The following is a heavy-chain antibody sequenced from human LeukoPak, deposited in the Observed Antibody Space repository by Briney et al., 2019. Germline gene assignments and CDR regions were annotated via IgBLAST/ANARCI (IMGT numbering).Heavy chain of an antibody. V-gene: IGHV4-59*01. J-gene: IGHJ4*02. CDR2: VHYSDTT. D-gene: IGHD6-19*01. CDR1: GGSISNYY. Sequence: SETLSLTCTVSGGSISNYYWSWIRQPPGKGLEWIAYVHYSDTTNYNPSLKSRVTISLDTSKNQFSLKLSSVTAADTAVYYCARERGDSGWYDFDYWGQGTLVTVSS. CDR3: ARERGDSGWYDFDY.